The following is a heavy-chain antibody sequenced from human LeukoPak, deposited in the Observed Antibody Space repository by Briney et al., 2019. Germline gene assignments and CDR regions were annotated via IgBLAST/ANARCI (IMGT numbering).Heavy chain of an antibody. V-gene: IGHV4-31*03. Sequence: SQTLSLTCTVSGGSISSGGYYWSWIRQHPGKGLDWVGYIYYSGSTYYNPSLKSRVTISVDTSKNQFSLKLSSVTAADTAVYYCARVRGGAVAGNFDYWGQGTLVTVSS. CDR3: ARVRGGAVAGNFDY. J-gene: IGHJ4*02. CDR1: GGSISSGGYY. CDR2: IYYSGST. D-gene: IGHD6-19*01.